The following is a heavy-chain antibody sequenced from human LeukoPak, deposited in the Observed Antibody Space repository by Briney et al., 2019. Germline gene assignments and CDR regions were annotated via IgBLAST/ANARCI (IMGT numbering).Heavy chain of an antibody. Sequence: GGSLRLSCAASGFTFSNDWMSWVRQAPGKGLEWVTKIKQDGSETYYVDSVRGRFTISRDNAKNSLYLQMNSLRAEDTAVYYCARDQPRTKTAGYFDLWGRGTLVTVSS. J-gene: IGHJ2*01. CDR2: IKQDGSET. CDR1: GFTFSNDW. D-gene: IGHD1-1*01. V-gene: IGHV3-7*01. CDR3: ARDQPRTKTAGYFDL.